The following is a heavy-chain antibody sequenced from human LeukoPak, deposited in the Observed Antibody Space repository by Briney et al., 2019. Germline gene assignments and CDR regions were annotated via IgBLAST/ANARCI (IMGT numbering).Heavy chain of an antibody. CDR2: IYCSGST. CDR1: GGSISSYY. CDR3: ARYNWNYRDSNWFDP. Sequence: SETLSLTCTVSGGSISSYYWSWIRQPPGKGLEWIGYIYCSGSTNYNPSLKSRVTISVDTSKNQFSLKLSSVTAADTAVYYCARYNWNYRDSNWFDPWGQGTLVTVSS. D-gene: IGHD1-7*01. V-gene: IGHV4-59*01. J-gene: IGHJ5*02.